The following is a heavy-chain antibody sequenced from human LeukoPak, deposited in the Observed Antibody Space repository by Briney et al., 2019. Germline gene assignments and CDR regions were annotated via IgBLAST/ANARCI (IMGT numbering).Heavy chain of an antibody. CDR2: IYYSGST. Sequence: SETLSLTCTVSGGSISSSSYYWRWIRQPPGKGLEWIGSIYYSGSTYYNPSLKSRVTISVDTSKNQFSLKLSSVTAADTAVYYCARDGATAARPLFYMDVWGKGTTVTVSS. CDR3: ARDGATAARPLFYMDV. V-gene: IGHV4-39*07. CDR1: GGSISSSSYY. D-gene: IGHD6-6*01. J-gene: IGHJ6*03.